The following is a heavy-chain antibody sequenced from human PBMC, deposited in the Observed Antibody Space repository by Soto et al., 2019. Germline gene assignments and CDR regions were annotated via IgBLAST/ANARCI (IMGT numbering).Heavy chain of an antibody. Sequence: PWWSLRLSCSASVFTFSNAWMSWFRQAPGKGLEWVGRIKSKTDGGTTDYAAPVKGRFTISRDDSKNTLYLQMNSLKTEDTAVYYCTTEIVGATFDYWGQGTLVTVSS. CDR2: IKSKTDGGTT. D-gene: IGHD1-26*01. J-gene: IGHJ4*02. CDR1: VFTFSNAW. V-gene: IGHV3-15*01. CDR3: TTEIVGATFDY.